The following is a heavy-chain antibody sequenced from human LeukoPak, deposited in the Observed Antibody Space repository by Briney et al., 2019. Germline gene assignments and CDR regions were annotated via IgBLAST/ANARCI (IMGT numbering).Heavy chain of an antibody. J-gene: IGHJ4*02. CDR1: GFTFSSYA. CDR2: LPYDGSYT. D-gene: IGHD3-22*01. Sequence: GGSLRLSCAASGFTFSSYAMSWVRQTPGKGLEWVTFLPYDGSYTSYADSVKGRFTISRDNSKNTLYLQMNSLRAEDTAVYYCARTYYYDTVLLDYWGQGTLVTVSS. V-gene: IGHV3-30*04. CDR3: ARTYYYDTVLLDY.